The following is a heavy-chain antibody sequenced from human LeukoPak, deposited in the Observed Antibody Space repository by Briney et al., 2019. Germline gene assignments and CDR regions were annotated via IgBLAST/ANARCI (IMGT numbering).Heavy chain of an antibody. CDR3: ARLDYYASGFFEY. Sequence: SETLSLTCTVSGGSIKSYYRSWIRQPPGKGLEWIGYIYYSGSTNYNPSLKSRVTISVDTSKNQFSLKLSSVTATDTAVYYCARLDYYASGFFEYWGRGTLVTVSS. CDR1: GGSIKSYY. CDR2: IYYSGST. J-gene: IGHJ4*02. V-gene: IGHV4-59*08. D-gene: IGHD3-10*01.